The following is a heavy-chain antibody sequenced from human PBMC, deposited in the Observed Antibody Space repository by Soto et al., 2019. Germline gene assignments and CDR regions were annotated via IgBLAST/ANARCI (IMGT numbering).Heavy chain of an antibody. V-gene: IGHV4-30-4*01. J-gene: IGHJ4*02. Sequence: QVQLQESGPGLVKPSQTLSLTCTVSGGSISSGDYYWSWIRQPPGKGLECIGYIYYSGSTYYNPSLKCRVTISVDTSKNQFSLKLSSVPAADTAVYYCARGGPVVPAASYYFDYWGKGTLVPVSS. CDR3: ARGGPVVPAASYYFDY. CDR2: IYYSGST. D-gene: IGHD2-2*01. CDR1: GGSISSGDYY.